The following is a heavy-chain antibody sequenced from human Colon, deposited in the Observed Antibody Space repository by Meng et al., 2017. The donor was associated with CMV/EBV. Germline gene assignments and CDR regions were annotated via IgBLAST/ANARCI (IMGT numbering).Heavy chain of an antibody. CDR1: GFTFNTFV. CDR2: ISYDGSNQ. D-gene: IGHD2-2*01. J-gene: IGHJ6*02. V-gene: IGHV3-30*04. CDR3: AITYCSSTNCYLGGGDIMDV. Sequence: GGSLRLSCAASGFTFNTFVMHWVRQAPGKGLEWVALISYDGSNQYYADSVKGRFTISRDNSKDALYLQMNSLRAEDPAVYYCAITYCSSTNCYLGGGDIMDVWGQGTTVTVSS.